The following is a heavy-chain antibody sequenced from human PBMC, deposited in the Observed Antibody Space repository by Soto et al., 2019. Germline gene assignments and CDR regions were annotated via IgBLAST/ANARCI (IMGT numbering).Heavy chain of an antibody. J-gene: IGHJ6*04. CDR2: ISWNSGSI. CDR1: GFTFDDYA. Sequence: GGSLRLSCAASGFTFDDYAMHWVRQATGKGLEWVSGISWNSGSIGYADSVKGRFTISRDNAKNSLYLQMNSLRAEDTALYYCAKARSILEWLSPDVWGKGTTVTVSS. D-gene: IGHD3-3*01. V-gene: IGHV3-9*01. CDR3: AKARSILEWLSPDV.